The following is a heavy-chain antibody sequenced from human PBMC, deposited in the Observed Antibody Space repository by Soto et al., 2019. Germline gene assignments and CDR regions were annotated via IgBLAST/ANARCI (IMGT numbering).Heavy chain of an antibody. CDR2: IIPILGIA. CDR3: AREGRPGGSDYYYYMDV. V-gene: IGHV1-69*04. D-gene: IGHD3-16*01. J-gene: IGHJ6*03. Sequence: GASVKVSCKASGGTFSSYTISWVRQAPGQGLEWMGRIIPILGIANYTQKFQGRVTITADKSTSTAYMELSSLRSEDTAVYYCAREGRPGGSDYYYYMDVWGKGTTVTVSS. CDR1: GGTFSSYT.